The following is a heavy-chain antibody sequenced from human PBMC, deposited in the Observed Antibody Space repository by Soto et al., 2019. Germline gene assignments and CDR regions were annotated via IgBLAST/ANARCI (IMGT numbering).Heavy chain of an antibody. J-gene: IGHJ5*02. CDR3: ARDIRLPEGYH. CDR1: GFIFSDAW. D-gene: IGHD5-12*01. CDR2: ISSVGSTI. Sequence: HPGGSLRLSCAASGFIFSDAWINWVRQAPGKGLEWLSYISSVGSTIYYADSVRGRFTISRDNAKNSLYLQMKSLRAEDTAVYYCARDIRLPEGYHWGQGTLVTVSS. V-gene: IGHV3-48*04.